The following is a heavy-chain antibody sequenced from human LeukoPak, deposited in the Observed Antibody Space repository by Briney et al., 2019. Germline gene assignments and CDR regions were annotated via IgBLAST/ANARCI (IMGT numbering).Heavy chain of an antibody. CDR3: ARGAKSNAIDY. J-gene: IGHJ4*02. Sequence: PGGSLRLSCAASGFTFSSYAMSWVRRAPGKGLEWVFSISGSAGYTYHADSVKGRFTMSRDNSKNTLYLQMHSLRADDTAVYYCARGAKSNAIDYWGQGTLVTVSS. CDR2: ISGSAGYT. V-gene: IGHV3-23*01. CDR1: GFTFSSYA.